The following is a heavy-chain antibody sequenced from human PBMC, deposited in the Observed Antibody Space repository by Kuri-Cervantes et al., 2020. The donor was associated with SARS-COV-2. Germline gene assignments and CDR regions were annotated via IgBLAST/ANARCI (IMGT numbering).Heavy chain of an antibody. J-gene: IGHJ4*02. D-gene: IGHD6-19*01. CDR2: ISWNSGSI. V-gene: IGHV3-9*03. Sequence: GGSLRLSCAASGFTFDDYAMHWVRQAPGKGLEWVSGISWNSGSIGYADSVKGRFTISRDNAKNSLYLQMNSLRAEDMALYYCAKGTVAGNFDYWGQGTLVTVSS. CDR1: GFTFDDYA. CDR3: AKGTVAGNFDY.